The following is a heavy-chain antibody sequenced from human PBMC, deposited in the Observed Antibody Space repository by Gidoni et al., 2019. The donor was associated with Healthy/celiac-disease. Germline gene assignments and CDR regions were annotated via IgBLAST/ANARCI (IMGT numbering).Heavy chain of an antibody. D-gene: IGHD6-13*01. Sequence: EVQLLESGGGLVQPGGSLRLSCAASGFTFSSYAMCWVRQAPGKGLEWVSAISGSGGSTYYADSVKGRFTISRDNYKNTLYLQMNSLRAEDTAVYYCAKASWGKQLVLLQYPNWFDPWGQGTLVTVSS. CDR1: GFTFSSYA. CDR3: AKASWGKQLVLLQYPNWFDP. CDR2: ISGSGGST. V-gene: IGHV3-23*01. J-gene: IGHJ5*02.